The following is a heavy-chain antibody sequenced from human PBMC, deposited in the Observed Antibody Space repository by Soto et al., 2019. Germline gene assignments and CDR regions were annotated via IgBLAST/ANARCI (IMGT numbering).Heavy chain of an antibody. CDR2: IYKSATT. CDR3: ARGRYCLTGRCFPNWFDS. J-gene: IGHJ5*01. V-gene: IGHV4-30-4*01. CDR1: GDSTSTVDYF. Sequence: SETLSLTCSFSGDSTSTVDYFWAWIRQPPGQALEYIGYIYKSATTYYNPSFESRVAISLDTSKSQFSLNVTSVTAADTAVYFCARGRYCLTGRCFPNWFDSWGQGTLVTVSS. D-gene: IGHD2-15*01.